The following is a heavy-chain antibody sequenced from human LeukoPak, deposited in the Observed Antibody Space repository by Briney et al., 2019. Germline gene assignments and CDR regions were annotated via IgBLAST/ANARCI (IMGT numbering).Heavy chain of an antibody. V-gene: IGHV3-48*03. Sequence: TGGSLRLSCAASGFTFSSYEMNWVRQAPGEGLEWVSYISSSGSTIYYADSVKGRFTISRDNAKNSLYLQMNSLRAEDTAVYYCARSSSSWRPVPHAFDIWGQGTMVTVSS. D-gene: IGHD6-6*01. CDR3: ARSSSSWRPVPHAFDI. J-gene: IGHJ3*02. CDR1: GFTFSSYE. CDR2: ISSSGSTI.